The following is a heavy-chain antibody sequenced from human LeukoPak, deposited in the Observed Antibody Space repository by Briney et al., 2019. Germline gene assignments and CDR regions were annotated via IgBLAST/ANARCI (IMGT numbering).Heavy chain of an antibody. CDR3: AKAPWDY. V-gene: IGHV3-30*02. J-gene: IGHJ4*02. CDR1: GFTFSSYG. Sequence: GSLRLSCAASGFTFSSYGMHWVRQAPGKGLEWVAVIWYGGSNKYYADSVKGRFTISRDNSKNTLYLQMNSLRAEDTAVYYCAKAPWDYWGQGTLVTVSS. CDR2: IWYGGSNK.